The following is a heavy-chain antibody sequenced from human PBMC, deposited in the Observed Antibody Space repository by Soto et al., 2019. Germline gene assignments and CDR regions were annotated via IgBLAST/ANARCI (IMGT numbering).Heavy chain of an antibody. CDR1: GGSISSGDYY. J-gene: IGHJ6*02. Sequence: QVQLQESGPGLVKPSQTLSLTCTVSGGSISSGDYYWSWIRQPPGKGLEWIGYIYYSGSTYYNPSLTRPVTLSVDTSKNQFSLKLSSVTAADTAVYYCARVNVVAASYYYGMDVWGQGTTVTVSS. CDR2: IYYSGST. V-gene: IGHV4-30-4*01. CDR3: ARVNVVAASYYYGMDV. D-gene: IGHD5-12*01.